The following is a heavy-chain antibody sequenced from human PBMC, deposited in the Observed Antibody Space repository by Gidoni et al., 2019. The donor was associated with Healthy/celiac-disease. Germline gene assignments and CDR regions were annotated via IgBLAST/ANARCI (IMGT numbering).Heavy chain of an antibody. V-gene: IGHV4-34*01. CDR3: ARGQTRDIVVVVAATPYYFDY. D-gene: IGHD2-15*01. CDR1: GGSFSGYY. CDR2: INHSGST. Sequence: QVQLQQWGAGLLKPSETLSLTCAVYGGSFSGYYWRWIRQPPGKGLEWLGEINHSGSTNYNPSLKSRVTLSVDTSTTPFPLTLSSVTAAATAVYYCARGQTRDIVVVVAATPYYFDYWGQGTLVTVSS. J-gene: IGHJ4*02.